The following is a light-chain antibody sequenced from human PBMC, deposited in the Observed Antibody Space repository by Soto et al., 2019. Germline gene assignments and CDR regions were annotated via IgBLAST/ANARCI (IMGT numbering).Light chain of an antibody. CDR1: QSVSSSY. J-gene: IGKJ1*01. V-gene: IGKV3-20*01. Sequence: EIGLTQSPGTLSLSPGERATLSCRASQSVSSSYLAWYQQKPGQAPRLLIYGASSRATGIPDRFSGSGSGTDFTLTISSLQSEDFAVYYCQQYNNWPRPFGQGTKVDI. CDR3: QQYNNWPRP. CDR2: GAS.